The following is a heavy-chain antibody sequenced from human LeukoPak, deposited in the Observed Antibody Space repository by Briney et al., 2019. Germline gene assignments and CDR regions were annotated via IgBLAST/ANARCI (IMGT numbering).Heavy chain of an antibody. Sequence: GGSLRLSCAASGFTYSHYGMHWVRQAPGMGLEWVAVIWSDGTQKYYGDAVKGRFTISRDNSMKTLFLQMNSLRGDDTAVYYCAKDAQRGFDYSNSLESWGQGTLVTVSS. D-gene: IGHD4-11*01. V-gene: IGHV3-33*06. J-gene: IGHJ5*01. CDR3: AKDAQRGFDYSNSLES. CDR1: GFTYSHYG. CDR2: IWSDGTQK.